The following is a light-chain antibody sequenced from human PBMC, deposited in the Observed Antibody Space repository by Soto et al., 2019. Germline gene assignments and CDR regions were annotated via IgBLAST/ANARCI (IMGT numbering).Light chain of an antibody. CDR3: CSYAASYTSVL. CDR2: DVS. J-gene: IGLJ2*01. CDR1: SSDVGGYNY. V-gene: IGLV2-11*01. Sequence: QSVLTQPRSVSGSPGQSVTISCTGTSSDVGGYNYVSWYQHHPGIAPKLMIYDVSKRPSGVPDRFSGSRSGKTASLTISGLQAEDEADYSCCSYAASYTSVLFGGGTKVTVL.